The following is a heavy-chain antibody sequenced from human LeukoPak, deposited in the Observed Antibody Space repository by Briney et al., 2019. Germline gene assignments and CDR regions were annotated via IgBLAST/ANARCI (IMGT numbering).Heavy chain of an antibody. V-gene: IGHV1-2*02. Sequence: ASVKVSCKASGYTFTGYFIHWVRQAPRQGLEWMGWINPNSGGTHYAQKFQGRVTMTRDTSISTAYMELSRLRSDDTAVYYCAKMHYDFWSAYYNWGQGTLVTVSS. D-gene: IGHD3-3*01. CDR3: AKMHYDFWSAYYN. CDR1: GYTFTGYF. J-gene: IGHJ4*02. CDR2: INPNSGGT.